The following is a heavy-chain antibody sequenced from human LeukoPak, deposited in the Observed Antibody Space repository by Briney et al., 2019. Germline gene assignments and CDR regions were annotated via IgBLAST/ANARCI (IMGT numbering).Heavy chain of an antibody. J-gene: IGHJ4*02. D-gene: IGHD3-9*01. CDR2: IYSGGST. Sequence: GGSLRLSCAASGFTVSSNYMSWVRQAPGKGLEWVSLIYSGGSTYYADSVKGRFTISRDDSKNTLYLQMNSLRAEDTAAYYCAKGYYFDILSGYSSLDSWGQGTLVTVSS. CDR3: AKGYYFDILSGYSSLDS. CDR1: GFTVSSNY. V-gene: IGHV3-53*05.